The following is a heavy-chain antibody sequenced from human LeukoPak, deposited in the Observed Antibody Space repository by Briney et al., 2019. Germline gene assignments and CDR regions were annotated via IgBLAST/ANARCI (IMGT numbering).Heavy chain of an antibody. CDR2: ISAGSSNT. CDR3: ARSAVQSNTTFYFYF. V-gene: IGHV3-48*01. CDR1: GFIFASYG. Sequence: GGSLRLSYSASGFIFASYGMNWVRQAAGSGLQWVAYISAGSSNTFYADSVKGRFTISRDDADNFLHLQMNSLSAEDTAVYYCARSAVQSNTTFYFYFWGQGALVTVSS. J-gene: IGHJ4*02. D-gene: IGHD2/OR15-2a*01.